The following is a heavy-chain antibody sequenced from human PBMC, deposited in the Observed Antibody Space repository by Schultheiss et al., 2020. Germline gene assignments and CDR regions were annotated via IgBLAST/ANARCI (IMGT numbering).Heavy chain of an antibody. D-gene: IGHD1-26*01. Sequence: SQPLSLTCTVSGGSISSGGYYWSWIRQHPGKGLEWIGRIYTSGSTNYNPSLKSRVTISVDTSKNQFSLNMTSVTAADTAVYYCARGAIVGATRSYYYYGMDVWGQGTTVTGSS. CDR2: IYTSGST. J-gene: IGHJ6*02. CDR3: ARGAIVGATRSYYYYGMDV. CDR1: GGSISSGGYY. V-gene: IGHV4-61*02.